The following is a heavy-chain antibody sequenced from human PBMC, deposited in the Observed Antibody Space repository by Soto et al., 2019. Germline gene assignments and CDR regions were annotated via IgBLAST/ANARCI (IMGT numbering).Heavy chain of an antibody. CDR1: GGSINSGGYY. V-gene: IGHV4-31*03. Sequence: PSETLPLTCTVSGGSINSGGYYWRWIHQHPGKGLEWTGYIYYSASTYYNPSLKSRVTIPVDTSKNQFSLKLSSMPAADACVYYCARGYSRGESVYYFAYWGQGTLVTV. CDR2: IYYSAST. D-gene: IGHD6-19*01. CDR3: ARGYSRGESVYYFAY. J-gene: IGHJ4*02.